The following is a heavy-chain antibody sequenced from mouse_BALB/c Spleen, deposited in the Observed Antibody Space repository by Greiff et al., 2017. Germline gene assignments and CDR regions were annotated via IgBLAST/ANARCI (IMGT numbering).Heavy chain of an antibody. V-gene: IGHV3-8*02. J-gene: IGHJ1*01. CDR1: GDSITSGY. D-gene: IGHD1-1*01. CDR2: ISYSGST. CDR3: ANDYGSSYEGNWYFDV. Sequence: EVQLEESGPSLVKPSQTLSITCSVTGDSITSGYWNWIRKFPGNKLEYMGYISYSGSTYYNPSLKSRISITRDTSKNQYYLQLNSVTTEYTATYYCANDYGSSYEGNWYFDVWGAGTTVTVSS.